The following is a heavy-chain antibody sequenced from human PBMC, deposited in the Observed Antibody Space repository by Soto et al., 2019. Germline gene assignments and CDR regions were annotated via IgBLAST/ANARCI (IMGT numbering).Heavy chain of an antibody. D-gene: IGHD4-4*01. Sequence: TLSLTCIVSGRSVSSGGYYWTWIRQHPGRGLEWIGYIYHIGSPYYNPSLESRVTMSLDTSKNQFSLNLTSLTAADTAIYFCVRYSAVDSTLPSFDTWG. J-gene: IGHJ5*01. CDR1: GRSVSSGGYY. V-gene: IGHV4-31*03. CDR2: IYHIGSP. CDR3: VRYSAVDSTLPSFDT.